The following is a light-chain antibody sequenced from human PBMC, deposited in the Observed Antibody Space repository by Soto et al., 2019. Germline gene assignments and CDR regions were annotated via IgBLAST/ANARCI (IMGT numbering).Light chain of an antibody. J-gene: IGKJ1*01. CDR3: QQYNNWPWT. V-gene: IGKV3-15*01. Sequence: EIVMTQSPATLSVSPGGRATLSCRASQSISGALAWYQQKPGQAPRLLIYGASTRATSFPARFSGSGSGTDFTLTISSLQSEDFAVYDCQQYNNWPWTFGQGTKVDIK. CDR1: QSISGA. CDR2: GAS.